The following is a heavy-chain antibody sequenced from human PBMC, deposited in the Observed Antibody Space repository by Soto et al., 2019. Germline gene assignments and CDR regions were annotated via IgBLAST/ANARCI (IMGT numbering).Heavy chain of an antibody. J-gene: IGHJ5*02. V-gene: IGHV2-5*02. Sequence: QITLKESGPTLVKPTQTLTLTCTFSGFSLSTSGVGVGWIRQPPGKALEWLALIYWDDDKRYSPSLKSRLTITKDTSKNQVVLTMTNMDPVDTATYYCAHSHIVVVPAATYNWFDPWGQGTLVTVSS. CDR2: IYWDDDK. CDR3: AHSHIVVVPAATYNWFDP. CDR1: GFSLSTSGVG. D-gene: IGHD2-2*01.